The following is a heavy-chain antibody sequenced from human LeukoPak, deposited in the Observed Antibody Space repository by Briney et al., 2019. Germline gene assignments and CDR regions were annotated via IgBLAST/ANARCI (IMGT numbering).Heavy chain of an antibody. J-gene: IGHJ4*02. CDR1: GFTFSSYA. D-gene: IGHD3-10*01. Sequence: GRSLRLSCAASGFTFSSYAMSWVRQAPGKGLEWLSLIGNSGGATYYADSVKGRFTISRDNAKNSLYLQMNSLRAEDTAVYYCARDYGSGSYYFWSWGQGTLVTVSS. CDR3: ARDYGSGSYYFWS. V-gene: IGHV3-23*01. CDR2: IGNSGGAT.